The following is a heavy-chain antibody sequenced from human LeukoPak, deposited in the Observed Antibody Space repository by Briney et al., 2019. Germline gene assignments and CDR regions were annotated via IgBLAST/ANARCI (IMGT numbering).Heavy chain of an antibody. CDR2: ISSSSSYI. D-gene: IGHD6-6*01. V-gene: IGHV3-21*01. Sequence: GGSPRLSCAASGFTFSSYSMNWVRQAPGKGLEWVSSISSSSSYIYYADSVKGRFTISRDNAKNSLYLQMNSLRAEDTAVYYCARVYHSAPSSWGDAFDIWGQGTMVTVSS. CDR3: ARVYHSAPSSWGDAFDI. J-gene: IGHJ3*02. CDR1: GFTFSSYS.